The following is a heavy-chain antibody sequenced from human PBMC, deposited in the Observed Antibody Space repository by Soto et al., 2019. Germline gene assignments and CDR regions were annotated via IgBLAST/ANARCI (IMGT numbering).Heavy chain of an antibody. CDR2: INSDGRNT. J-gene: IGHJ5*02. Sequence: GGSPGICSAAYGFSCGRYALHWVRQVPGKGPVWVARINSDGRNTKYTDSVKGRFTISRDNAKNTLYLQMNSLRAEDTAVYYCARDFMARGRDSNWFDPWGQGP. V-gene: IGHV3-74*03. CDR3: ARDFMARGRDSNWFDP. CDR1: GFSCGRYA. D-gene: IGHD3-10*01.